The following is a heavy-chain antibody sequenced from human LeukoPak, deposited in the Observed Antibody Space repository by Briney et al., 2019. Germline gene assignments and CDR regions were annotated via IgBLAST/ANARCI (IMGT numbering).Heavy chain of an antibody. J-gene: IGHJ1*01. D-gene: IGHD6-19*01. V-gene: IGHV4-34*01. CDR1: GGSFSGYY. CDR2: INHSGST. CDR3: ARGDSSGWTDGFQH. Sequence: SETLSLTCAVYGGSFSGYYWSWIRQPPGKGLEWIGEINHSGSTNYNPSLKSRVAISVDTSKNQFSLKLSSVTAADTAVYYCARGDSSGWTDGFQHWGQGTLVTVSS.